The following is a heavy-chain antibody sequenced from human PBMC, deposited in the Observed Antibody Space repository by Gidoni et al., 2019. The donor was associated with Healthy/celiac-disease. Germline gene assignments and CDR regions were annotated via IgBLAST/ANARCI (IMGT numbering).Heavy chain of an antibody. CDR1: GYSFTSYW. D-gene: IGHD6-13*01. CDR2: IDPSDSYT. CDR3: AGTSIAAAGTNYYYGMDV. V-gene: IGHV5-10-1*03. Sequence: EVQLVQSGAEVKKPGESLRISCKGSGYSFTSYWSSWVRQLPGKGLEWMGRIDPSDSYTNYSPSFQGHVTISADKSISTAYLQWSSLKASDTAMYYCAGTSIAAAGTNYYYGMDVWGQGTTVTVSS. J-gene: IGHJ6*02.